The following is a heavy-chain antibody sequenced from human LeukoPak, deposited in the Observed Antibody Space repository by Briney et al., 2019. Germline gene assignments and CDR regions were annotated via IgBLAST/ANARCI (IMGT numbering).Heavy chain of an antibody. CDR2: IYYSGST. D-gene: IGHD3-9*01. V-gene: IGHV4-61*05. Sequence: SETLSLTCTVSGGSIGSTNYYWGWIRQPPGKGLEWIGYIYYSGSTNYNPSLKSRVTISVDTSKNQFSLKLSSVTAADTAVYYCARSKDILTGYCFDYWGQGTLVTGSS. J-gene: IGHJ4*02. CDR1: GGSIGSTNYY. CDR3: ARSKDILTGYCFDY.